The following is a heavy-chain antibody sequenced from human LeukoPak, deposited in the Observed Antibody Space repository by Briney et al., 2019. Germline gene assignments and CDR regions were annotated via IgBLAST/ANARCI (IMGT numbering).Heavy chain of an antibody. Sequence: GGSLRLSCAASGFTFSSYSMNWVRQAPGKGLEWVSSISSSSSYIYYADSVKGRFTISRDNAKNSLYLQMNSLRAEDTAVYYCARVLDDFWSGCSTDYWGQGTLVTVSS. V-gene: IGHV3-21*01. J-gene: IGHJ4*02. CDR3: ARVLDDFWSGCSTDY. D-gene: IGHD3-3*01. CDR2: ISSSSSYI. CDR1: GFTFSSYS.